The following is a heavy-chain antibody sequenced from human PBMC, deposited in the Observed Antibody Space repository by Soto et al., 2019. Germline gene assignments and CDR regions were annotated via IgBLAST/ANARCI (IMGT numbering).Heavy chain of an antibody. CDR1: GFVVSSKY. CDR2: IYGGATT. J-gene: IGHJ4*02. D-gene: IGHD6-19*01. V-gene: IGHV3-53*01. Sequence: EVQLVESGGGRIQPGGTLRLSCAASGFVVSSKYMTWVRQAPGKGLEWVSVIYGGATTYYADSVKGRFTISRDTSKNTLHLQMNSLRAEDTAVYYCVQTTGWPGFDFWGQGSLVTVSS. CDR3: VQTTGWPGFDF.